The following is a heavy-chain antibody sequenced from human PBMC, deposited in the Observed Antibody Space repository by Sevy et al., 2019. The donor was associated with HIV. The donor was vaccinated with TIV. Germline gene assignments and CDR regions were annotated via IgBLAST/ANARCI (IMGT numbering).Heavy chain of an antibody. CDR2: ISWNRDCI. CDR3: VSLGATTGSGFDS. CDR1: GFKFDDYA. D-gene: IGHD3-10*01. J-gene: IGHJ4*02. V-gene: IGHV3-9*01. Sequence: GGSLRLSCEVSGFKFDDYAMQWVRQPPGKGLEWVSGISWNRDCIGYVDSVKGRFTISRDNAKNSLYLQMNSLRPDDSALYYCVSLGATTGSGFDSWGQGTRVTVSS.